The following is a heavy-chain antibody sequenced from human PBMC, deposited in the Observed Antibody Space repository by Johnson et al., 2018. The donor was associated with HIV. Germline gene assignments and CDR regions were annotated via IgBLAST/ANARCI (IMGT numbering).Heavy chain of an antibody. CDR1: GFTFSSYA. Sequence: VQLVESGGGVVQPGRSLRLSCAASGFTFSSYAMHWVRQAPGKGLEWVAVISYDGSNKYYADSVKGRFTISRDNSQNTLYLQMNSLRAEDTAVYYCARDPPSLLRGAFDIWGQGTMVTVSS. CDR3: ARDPPSLLRGAFDI. D-gene: IGHD3-16*01. J-gene: IGHJ3*02. CDR2: ISYDGSNK. V-gene: IGHV3-30-3*01.